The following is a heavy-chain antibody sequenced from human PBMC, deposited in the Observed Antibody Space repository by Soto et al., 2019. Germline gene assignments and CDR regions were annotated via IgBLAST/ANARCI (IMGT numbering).Heavy chain of an antibody. V-gene: IGHV4-30-4*01. Sequence: QVQLQESGPGLVKPSQTLSLTCTVSGASVSFGDYYWSFIRQPPGKGLEWFGYIYSSGGSYYNPSLKGRLTISIDTSKNQFSLKLNSVTVADTAIYYCVGTGTTDDYWGRGTLVTVSS. CDR2: IYSSGGS. J-gene: IGHJ4*02. CDR1: GASVSFGDYY. CDR3: VGTGTTDDY. D-gene: IGHD1-1*01.